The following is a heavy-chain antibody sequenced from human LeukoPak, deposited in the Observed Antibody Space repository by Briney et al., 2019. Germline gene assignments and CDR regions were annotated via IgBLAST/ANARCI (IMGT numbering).Heavy chain of an antibody. V-gene: IGHV3-21*01. CDR3: ARDPYSGAYGDTYYYFMDV. CDR1: GFTFSSYG. Sequence: PGGSLRLSCAASGFTFSSYGMSWVRQAPGEGLEWVSSITSSSAYTFYADSVKGRFTISRDNARNSLYLQMNSLRAEDTAVYYCARDPYSGAYGDTYYYFMDVWGKGTTVTISS. CDR2: ITSSSAYT. J-gene: IGHJ6*03. D-gene: IGHD1-26*01.